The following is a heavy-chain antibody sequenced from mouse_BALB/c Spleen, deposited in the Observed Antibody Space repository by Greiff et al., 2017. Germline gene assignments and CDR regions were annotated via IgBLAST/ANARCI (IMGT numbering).Heavy chain of an antibody. Sequence: VQLQQSGAELAKPGASVKMSCKASGYTFTSYWMHWVKQRPGQGLEWIGYINPSTGYTEYNQKFKDKATLTADKSSSTAYMQLSSLTSEDSAVYYCARSRQLTGTFAYWGQGTLVTVSA. D-gene: IGHD4-1*01. CDR3: ARSRQLTGTFAY. J-gene: IGHJ3*01. CDR1: GYTFTSYW. CDR2: INPSTGYT. V-gene: IGHV1-7*01.